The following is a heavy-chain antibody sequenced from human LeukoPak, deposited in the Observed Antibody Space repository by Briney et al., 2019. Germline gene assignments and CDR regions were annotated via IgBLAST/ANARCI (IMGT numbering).Heavy chain of an antibody. V-gene: IGHV3-23*01. D-gene: IGHD3-16*02. CDR1: GFTFNYAW. CDR2: VNGNGGST. J-gene: IGHJ4*02. CDR3: AKSLYGGCDY. Sequence: PGGSLRLSCAASGFTFNYAWMSWVRQAPGKGLEWVSGVNGNGGSTSYADSVKGRFTIFRDNSKNTVYLQMNSLRVEDTAVYYCAKSLYGGCDYWGQGTVVTVSS.